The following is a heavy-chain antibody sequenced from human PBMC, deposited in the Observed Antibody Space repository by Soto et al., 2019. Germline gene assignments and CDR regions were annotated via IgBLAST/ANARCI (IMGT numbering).Heavy chain of an antibody. CDR1: GGTFSSYA. D-gene: IGHD5-12*01. Sequence: QVQLVQSGAEVKKPGSSVEVSCKASGGTFSSYAISWVRQAPGQGLEWMGGIIPIFGTANYAQKFQGRVTITADKSTSTDYMELSSLRSEDTAVYYCARGGEYSGYDLQYYFDYWGQGTLVTVSS. V-gene: IGHV1-69*06. J-gene: IGHJ4*02. CDR2: IIPIFGTA. CDR3: ARGGEYSGYDLQYYFDY.